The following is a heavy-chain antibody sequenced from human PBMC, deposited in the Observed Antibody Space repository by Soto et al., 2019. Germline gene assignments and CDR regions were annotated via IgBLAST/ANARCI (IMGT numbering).Heavy chain of an antibody. D-gene: IGHD6-6*01. CDR3: ARDARAARAPGY. V-gene: IGHV1-18*01. CDR1: GYTFTNYG. Sequence: ASVKVSCKTSGYTFTNYGISWVRQAPGQGLEWMGWISAYNGNTNDAQKFRGRVTLTTDTSTSTAYMELRSLRSDDTAIYYCARDARAARAPGYWGQGTLVTVSS. CDR2: ISAYNGNT. J-gene: IGHJ4*02.